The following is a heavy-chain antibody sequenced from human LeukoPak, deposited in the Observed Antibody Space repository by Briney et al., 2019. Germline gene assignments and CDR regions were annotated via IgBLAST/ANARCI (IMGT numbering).Heavy chain of an antibody. J-gene: IGHJ4*02. D-gene: IGHD3-9*01. CDR2: IYYSGST. CDR1: GGSISSSSYY. Sequence: PSETLSLTCTVSGGSISSSSYYWGWIRQPPGKGLEWIGSIYYSGSTYYNPSLKSRVTISVDTSKNQFSLKLSSVTAADTAVYYCARSGGYFDWLLYDYWGQGTLVTVSS. V-gene: IGHV4-39*01. CDR3: ARSGGYFDWLLYDY.